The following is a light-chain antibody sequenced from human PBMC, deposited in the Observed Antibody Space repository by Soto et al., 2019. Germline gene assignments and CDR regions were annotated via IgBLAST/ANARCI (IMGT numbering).Light chain of an antibody. CDR2: EVS. J-gene: IGLJ1*01. CDR3: SSYAGSNNLGV. CDR1: SSDVGGDNY. V-gene: IGLV2-8*01. Sequence: QSALTQPPSASGSPGQSVTISCTGTSSDVGGDNYVSWYQQHPGKAPKLMIYEVSKRPSGVPDRFSGSKSGNTASLTVSGLQAEDEADYYGSSYAGSNNLGVFGTGTKLTVL.